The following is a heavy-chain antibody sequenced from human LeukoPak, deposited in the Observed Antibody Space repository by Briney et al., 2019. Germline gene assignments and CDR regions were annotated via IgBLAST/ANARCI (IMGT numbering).Heavy chain of an antibody. CDR3: ARVFYGDYYYYYYMDV. V-gene: IGHV1-69*05. CDR2: IIPIFGTA. Sequence: SVKVSCKASGGTFSSYAISWVRQAPGQGLEWMGGIIPIFGTANYAQKFQGRVTITMDESTSTAYMELSSLRSEDTAVYYCARVFYGDYYYYYYMDVWGKGTTVTVSS. J-gene: IGHJ6*03. CDR1: GGTFSSYA. D-gene: IGHD4-17*01.